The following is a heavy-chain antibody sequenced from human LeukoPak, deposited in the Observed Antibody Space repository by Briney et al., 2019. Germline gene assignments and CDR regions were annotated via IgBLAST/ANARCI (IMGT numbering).Heavy chain of an antibody. J-gene: IGHJ4*02. CDR3: ARADYSGRIFDY. V-gene: IGHV3-23*01. D-gene: IGHD1-26*01. CDR2: FSATDGSA. Sequence: GGSLRLSCAASGFTVSSYGMTWVRPAPGKGLEWVSAFSATDGSAQYAESVKGRFTISRDNAKNSLYLQMNSLRAEETAVYYCARADYSGRIFDYWGQGTLVIVSS. CDR1: GFTVSSYG.